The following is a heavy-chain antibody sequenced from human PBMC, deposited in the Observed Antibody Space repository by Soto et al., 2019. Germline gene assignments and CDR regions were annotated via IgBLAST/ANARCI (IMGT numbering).Heavy chain of an antibody. J-gene: IGHJ4*02. V-gene: IGHV4-4*07. CDR1: SGSFSTYY. Sequence: KPSETLSRTCPVSSGSFSTYYWSWIRQPAGKGLEWIGRIYSTGSTLYNTSLKSRITMSVDTSKNQFSLKLSSVTAADTAVYYCAGGAAADYFDYWGQGTLVTVSS. CDR3: AGGAAADYFDY. CDR2: IYSTGST. D-gene: IGHD6-13*01.